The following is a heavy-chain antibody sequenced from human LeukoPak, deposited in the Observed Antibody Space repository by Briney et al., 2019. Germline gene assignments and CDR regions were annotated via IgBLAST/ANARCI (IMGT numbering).Heavy chain of an antibody. D-gene: IGHD3-22*01. Sequence: GGSLRLSCVASGFTFSSYAMSWVRQAPGKGLEWVSVISGSGGSTYYADSVKGRFTISRDNSKNTLYLQMNSLRAEDTAVYYCAKTSSIHSSGYYSSNFDYWGQGTLVTVSS. J-gene: IGHJ4*02. CDR2: ISGSGGST. CDR3: AKTSSIHSSGYYSSNFDY. V-gene: IGHV3-23*01. CDR1: GFTFSSYA.